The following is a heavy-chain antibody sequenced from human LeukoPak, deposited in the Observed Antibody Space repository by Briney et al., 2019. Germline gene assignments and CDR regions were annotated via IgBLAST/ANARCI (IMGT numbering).Heavy chain of an antibody. Sequence: GGSLRLSCVASGFTFNSYAMSWVRQAPGQGLEWVSGISGSGGSTNYADSVQGRFTISRDNSKNTLYLQMNRLRAEDTAEYYCAKEDLRAYAFDIWGQGTMVTVSS. CDR1: GFTFNSYA. J-gene: IGHJ3*02. V-gene: IGHV3-23*01. CDR3: AKEDLRAYAFDI. CDR2: ISGSGGST.